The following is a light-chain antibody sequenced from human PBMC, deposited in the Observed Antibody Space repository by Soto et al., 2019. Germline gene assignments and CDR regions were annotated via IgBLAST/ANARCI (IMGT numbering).Light chain of an antibody. Sequence: DIQMTQSPSTLSASVGDRVTITCRASQSTSSYLAWYQQKPGKAPKLLIYQASSLENGVPSRFSGSGSGTEFSLTISSLQPDDFATYYCQQDSSHSTVGQGTKVDI. J-gene: IGKJ1*01. CDR1: QSTSSY. V-gene: IGKV1-5*03. CDR3: QQDSSHST. CDR2: QAS.